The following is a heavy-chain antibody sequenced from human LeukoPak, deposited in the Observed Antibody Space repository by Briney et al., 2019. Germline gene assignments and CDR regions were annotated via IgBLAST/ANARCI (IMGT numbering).Heavy chain of an antibody. CDR3: ARESPIVVPAATIGRWFDP. CDR2: IYYSGST. V-gene: IGHV4-31*03. J-gene: IGHJ5*02. D-gene: IGHD2-2*01. CDR1: GGSISSGGYY. Sequence: SQTLSLTCTVSGGSISSGGYYWSWIRQHPGKGLEWIGYIYYSGSTYYNPSLKSRVTISVDTSKNQFSLKLSSVTAADTAVYYCARESPIVVPAATIGRWFDPWGQGTLVTVSS.